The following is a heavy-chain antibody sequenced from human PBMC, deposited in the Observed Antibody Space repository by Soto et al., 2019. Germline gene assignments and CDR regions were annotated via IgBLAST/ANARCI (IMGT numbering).Heavy chain of an antibody. Sequence: SETLSLTCTVSGGTISNSNHYWAWIRQPPGKGLEWIGSVYYSGSTYYNPSLKSRLTISVDTFTNQFSLRLNSVTAADTAVYYCARNRAGYSWFDPWGQGTLVTVSS. D-gene: IGHD3-9*01. CDR3: ARNRAGYSWFDP. J-gene: IGHJ5*02. V-gene: IGHV4-39*01. CDR1: GGTISNSNHY. CDR2: VYYSGST.